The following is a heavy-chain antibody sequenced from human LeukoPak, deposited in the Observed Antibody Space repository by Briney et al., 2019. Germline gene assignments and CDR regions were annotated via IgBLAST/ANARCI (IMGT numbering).Heavy chain of an antibody. D-gene: IGHD5-24*01. CDR1: GFTFSSYS. J-gene: IGHJ4*02. V-gene: IGHV3-21*01. CDR3: ARLPGEATITTDY. Sequence: PGGSLRLSCAASGFTFSSYSMNWVRQAPGKGLEWVSSISSSSSYRYYADSVKGRFTISRDNAKNSLYLQMNSLRAEDTAVYYCARLPGEATITTDYWGQGTLVTVSS. CDR2: ISSSSSYR.